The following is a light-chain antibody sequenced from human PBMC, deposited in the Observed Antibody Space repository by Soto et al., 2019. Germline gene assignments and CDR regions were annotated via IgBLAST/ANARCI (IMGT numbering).Light chain of an antibody. J-gene: IGLJ1*01. CDR2: EVS. CDR3: CSYAGSSTYYV. Sequence: QSVLTKPASVSGSPGQSITISCPRTSSDVGSYNLVSWYQQHPGKAPKLMIYEVSKRPSGVSNRFSGSKSGNAASLTISGLQAEDEADYYCCSYAGSSTYYVFGTGTKVTVL. V-gene: IGLV2-23*02. CDR1: SSDVGSYNL.